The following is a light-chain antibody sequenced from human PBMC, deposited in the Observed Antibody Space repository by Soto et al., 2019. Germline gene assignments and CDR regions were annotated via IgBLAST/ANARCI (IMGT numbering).Light chain of an antibody. Sequence: DIQMTQSPSSVSASVGDRVTITCRASQGISNWLAWYQQKPGKAPNLLIFAASSFQSGVPSRFSGSGSWTDFTLTISDLQPEDFSTYYCQQANSFPPTFGQGTKLEIK. V-gene: IGKV1-12*01. CDR3: QQANSFPPT. J-gene: IGKJ2*01. CDR2: AAS. CDR1: QGISNW.